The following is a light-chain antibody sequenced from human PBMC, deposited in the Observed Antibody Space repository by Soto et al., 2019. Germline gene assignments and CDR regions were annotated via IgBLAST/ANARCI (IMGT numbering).Light chain of an antibody. CDR2: DAS. J-gene: IGKJ2*01. CDR3: QRYDSSPPMYI. V-gene: IGKV3-20*01. CDR1: QSVSRNF. Sequence: EIVLMQSPGTLSLSPGERATLSCRASQSVSRNFLAWYQQKPGQAPRLLIYDASSRAAGIPDRFSGSGSGTDFALTISRLEPEDFAVYYCQRYDSSPPMYIFGQGTKLEIK.